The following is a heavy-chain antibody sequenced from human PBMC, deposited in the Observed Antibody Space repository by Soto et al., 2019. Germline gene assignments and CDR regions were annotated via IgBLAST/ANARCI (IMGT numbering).Heavy chain of an antibody. CDR2: IIPIFGTA. J-gene: IGHJ3*02. V-gene: IGHV1-69*01. Sequence: QVQLVQSGAEVKKPGSSVKVSCKASGGTFSSYAISWVRQAPGQGLEWMGGIIPIFGTANYAQKFQGRVTITADESTSTAYMERISLRSEDTAVYYCARDCCYGSGSYYDAFDIWGQGTMVTVSS. CDR3: ARDCCYGSGSYYDAFDI. D-gene: IGHD3-10*01. CDR1: GGTFSSYA.